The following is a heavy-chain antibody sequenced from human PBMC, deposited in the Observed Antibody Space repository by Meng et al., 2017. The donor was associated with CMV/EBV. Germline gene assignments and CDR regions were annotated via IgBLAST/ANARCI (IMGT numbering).Heavy chain of an antibody. Sequence: ASGFPFSSYSMNWVHQAPGKGLEWVSSISSSSSYIYYADSVKGRFTISRDNAKNSLYLQMNSLRAEDTAVYYCARDGCGGDCYFNYWGQGTLVTVSS. CDR1: GFPFSSYS. V-gene: IGHV3-21*01. CDR2: ISSSSSYI. D-gene: IGHD2-21*01. CDR3: ARDGCGGDCYFNY. J-gene: IGHJ4*02.